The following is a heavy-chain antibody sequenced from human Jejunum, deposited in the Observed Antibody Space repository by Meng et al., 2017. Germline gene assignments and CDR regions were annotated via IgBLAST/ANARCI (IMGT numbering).Heavy chain of an antibody. D-gene: IGHD2-2*01. CDR2: INAGNGDT. V-gene: IGHV1-3*01. J-gene: IGHJ4*02. CDR1: GYTFTNYA. CDR3: ARAIGVVIMEADY. Sequence: QVHLVQSGAEVKKPGASVKVSCKASGYTFTNYAMNWVRQAPGQRPEWMGWINAGNGDTKYLQKFQGRVTITRDTSASTAYMELSSLRSEDTAVYYCARAIGVVIMEADYWGQGTLVTVSS.